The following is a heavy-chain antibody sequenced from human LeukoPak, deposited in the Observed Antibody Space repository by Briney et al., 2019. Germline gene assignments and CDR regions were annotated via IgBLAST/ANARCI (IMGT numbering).Heavy chain of an antibody. CDR1: GGTFSSYA. V-gene: IGHV1-69*01. D-gene: IGHD2-21*02. J-gene: IGHJ4*02. Sequence: SVKVSCKASGGTFSSYAISWVRQAPGQGLEWMGGIIPIFGTANYAQKFQGRVTITADESTSTAYMELSSLRSEDTAVYYCARGEAYCGGDCSGFDYWGQGTLVTVSS. CDR2: IIPIFGTA. CDR3: ARGEAYCGGDCSGFDY.